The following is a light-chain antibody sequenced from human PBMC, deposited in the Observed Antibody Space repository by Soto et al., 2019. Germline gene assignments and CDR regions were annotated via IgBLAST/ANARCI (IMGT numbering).Light chain of an antibody. CDR3: SSYTSSSIGV. V-gene: IGLV2-14*01. J-gene: IGLJ1*01. Sequence: QSALTQPASVSGSPGQSITISCTGTSSDVGGYNYVSWYQQHPGKAPKLMIYDVSNRPSGVSNRCSGSKSGNTASLTISGLQAEDEADYYCSSYTSSSIGVFGTGTKLTVL. CDR2: DVS. CDR1: SSDVGGYNY.